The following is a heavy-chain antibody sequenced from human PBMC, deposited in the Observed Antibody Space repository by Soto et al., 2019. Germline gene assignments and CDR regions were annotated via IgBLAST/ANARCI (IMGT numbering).Heavy chain of an antibody. CDR1: GVSINSGSYY. J-gene: IGHJ5*02. D-gene: IGHD6-6*01. CDR3: AIDLGVCIAARPGGWLDP. Sequence: QVQLQESGPGLVKPSQTLSLTCSVSGVSINSGSYYWSWIRQHPDKGLEWIGYIFYSGSTYHNPSLKSRVTISVDTSKNQFSLKLSSVTAADTAVYYCAIDLGVCIAARPGGWLDPWGQGTLVTVSS. CDR2: IFYSGST. V-gene: IGHV4-31*03.